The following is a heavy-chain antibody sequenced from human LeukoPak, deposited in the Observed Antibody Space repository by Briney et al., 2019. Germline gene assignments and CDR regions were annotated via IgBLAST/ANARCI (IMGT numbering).Heavy chain of an antibody. CDR2: IKEDGSKK. Sequence: GGSLRLSCAASGFTFSNYWMDWVRQAPGKGLEWVAIIKEDGSKKDYVDSVKGRFTISRDNAKNSLYLQMNSLRAEDTAVYYCAREAPPDSYFDYWGQGTLVTVSS. D-gene: IGHD1-14*01. CDR3: AREAPPDSYFDY. J-gene: IGHJ4*02. V-gene: IGHV3-7*01. CDR1: GFTFSNYW.